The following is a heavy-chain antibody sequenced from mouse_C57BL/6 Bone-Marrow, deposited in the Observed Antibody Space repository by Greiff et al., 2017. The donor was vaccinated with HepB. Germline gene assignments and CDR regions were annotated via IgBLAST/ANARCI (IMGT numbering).Heavy chain of an antibody. CDR1: GYTFTSYG. CDR2: IYPRSGNT. Sequence: QVQLQQSGAELARPGASVKLSCKASGYTFTSYGIRWVKQRTGQGLEWIGEIYPRSGNTYYNEKFKGKATLTADKSSSTAYMELRSLTSEDSAVYFCGRTLGRSAWFAYWGQGTLVTVSA. CDR3: GRTLGRSAWFAY. J-gene: IGHJ3*01. V-gene: IGHV1-81*01. D-gene: IGHD4-1*01.